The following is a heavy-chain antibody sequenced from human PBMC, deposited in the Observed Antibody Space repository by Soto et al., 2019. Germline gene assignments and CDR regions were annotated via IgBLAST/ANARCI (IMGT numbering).Heavy chain of an antibody. J-gene: IGHJ4*02. CDR1: RFSFSDYG. V-gene: IGHV3-30*18. CDR3: AKGGSYRTFDL. D-gene: IGHD1-26*01. CDR2: ISYEGSAQ. Sequence: LRLSCAASRFSFSDYGMHWVRQAPGKGLEWVAVISYEGSAQYYVDSVKGRFTIARDNSKNMLYLQMNSLRPEDTAVYYCAKGGSYRTFDLWGQGTLVTVSS.